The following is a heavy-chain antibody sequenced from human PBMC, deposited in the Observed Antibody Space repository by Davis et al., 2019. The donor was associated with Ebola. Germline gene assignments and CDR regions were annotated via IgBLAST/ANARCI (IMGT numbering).Heavy chain of an antibody. Sequence: AASVKVSCKASGGTFTTYIISWVRQAPGQGLEWMGGIIPIFGTANYAQKFQGRVTVTADESTRTAYMELSSLRSEDTAVYYCARGGYSPVIGGYYYYGMDVWGKGTTVTVSS. V-gene: IGHV1-69*13. CDR2: IIPIFGTA. CDR1: GGTFTTYI. D-gene: IGHD5-18*01. CDR3: ARGGYSPVIGGYYYYGMDV. J-gene: IGHJ6*04.